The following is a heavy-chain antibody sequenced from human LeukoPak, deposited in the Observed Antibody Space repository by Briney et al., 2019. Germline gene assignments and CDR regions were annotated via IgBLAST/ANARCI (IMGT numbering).Heavy chain of an antibody. Sequence: PGGSLRLSCAASGFTFSSYSMNWVRQAPGKGLEWVSSISSSSSYIYYADSVKGRCTISRDNAKNSLYLQMNSLRAEDTAVYYCARVRGIRGLPGILIGRFSDYYYMDVWGKGTTVTISS. J-gene: IGHJ6*03. V-gene: IGHV3-21*01. CDR1: GFTFSSYS. CDR2: ISSSSSYI. CDR3: ARVRGIRGLPGILIGRFSDYYYMDV. D-gene: IGHD3-9*01.